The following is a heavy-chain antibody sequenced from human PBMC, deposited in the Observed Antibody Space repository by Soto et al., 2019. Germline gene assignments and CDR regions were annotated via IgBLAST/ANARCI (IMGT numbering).Heavy chain of an antibody. CDR2: ISGSGGST. CDR3: AKDPRSTMIVVVGPWFDP. CDR1: GFTFSSYA. V-gene: IGHV3-23*01. Sequence: GGSLRLSCAASGFTFSSYAMSWVRQAPGKGLEWVSAISGSGGSTYYADSVKGRFTISRDNSKNTLYLQMNSLRAEDTAVYYCAKDPRSTMIVVVGPWFDPWGQGTLVTVPQ. D-gene: IGHD3-22*01. J-gene: IGHJ5*02.